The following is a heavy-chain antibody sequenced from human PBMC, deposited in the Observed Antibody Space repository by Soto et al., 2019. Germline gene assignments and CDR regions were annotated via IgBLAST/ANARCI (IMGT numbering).Heavy chain of an antibody. V-gene: IGHV4-4*02. J-gene: IGHJ4*02. D-gene: IGHD6-13*01. Sequence: PSETLSLTCAVSGGSVSSTNWWSWVRQSPGKGLEWIGDIYHIGSTNYNPPLRGRVTISVDTSKNQFSLKLSSVTAADTAVYYCAGSRLTQQLALSYWGQGTLVIVSS. CDR1: GGSVSSTNW. CDR2: IYHIGST. CDR3: AGSRLTQQLALSY.